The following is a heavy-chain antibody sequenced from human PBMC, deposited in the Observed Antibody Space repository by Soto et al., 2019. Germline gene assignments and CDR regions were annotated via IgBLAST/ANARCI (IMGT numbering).Heavy chain of an antibody. D-gene: IGHD2-8*01. CDR3: ALERGYCTNGVCYRGFDY. Sequence: EVQLVECGGGLVQPGGSLRLSCAASGFTFSSYSMNWVRQAPGKGLEWVSYISSSSSTIYYADSVKGRFTISRDNAKNSLYLQMNSLRDEDTAVYYCALERGYCTNGVCYRGFDYWGQGTLVTVSS. CDR2: ISSSSSTI. J-gene: IGHJ4*02. CDR1: GFTFSSYS. V-gene: IGHV3-48*02.